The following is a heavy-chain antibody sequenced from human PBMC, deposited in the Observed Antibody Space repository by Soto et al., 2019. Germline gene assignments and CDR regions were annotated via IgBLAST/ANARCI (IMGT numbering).Heavy chain of an antibody. J-gene: IGHJ4*02. CDR1: GFTFSSYS. Sequence: EVQLVESGGGLVKPGGSLRLSCAASGFTFSSYSMNWVRQAPGKGLEWVSSISSSSSYIYYADSVKGRFTISRDNAKNSLYLQINSLRAEDTAVYYCATINSDIVATIDYWGQGTLVTVSS. CDR3: ATINSDIVATIDY. V-gene: IGHV3-21*01. CDR2: ISSSSSYI. D-gene: IGHD5-12*01.